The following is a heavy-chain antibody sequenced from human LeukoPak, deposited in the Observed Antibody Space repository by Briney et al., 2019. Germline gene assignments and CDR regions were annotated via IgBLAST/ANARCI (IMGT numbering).Heavy chain of an antibody. V-gene: IGHV1-2*02. CDR3: ARDLVLRGETSGNFLSYFFDC. J-gene: IGHJ4*02. Sequence: ASVKVSCRASGYTFTAYYIHWVRQAPGQGLEWMGWINPDSGDTNYAQKFQGRVTMTRDTSIGTAYMELSRLRSDDTAVYYCARDLVLRGETSGNFLSYFFDCWGPGALVTVSS. D-gene: IGHD3-10*01. CDR1: GYTFTAYY. CDR2: INPDSGDT.